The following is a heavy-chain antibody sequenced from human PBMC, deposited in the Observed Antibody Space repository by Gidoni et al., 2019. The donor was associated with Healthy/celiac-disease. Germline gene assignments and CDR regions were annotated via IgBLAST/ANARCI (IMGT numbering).Heavy chain of an antibody. V-gene: IGHV3-11*01. CDR1: GFTFSDYY. CDR3: ARDLDGDYYFDY. J-gene: IGHJ4*02. D-gene: IGHD4-17*01. Sequence: QVQLVESGGGLVKPGGSLRLSCAASGFTFSDYYMSWIRQAPGKWLDWFSYISSSGITIYYADSVKGRFTISRDNAKHSLYLQMNSLRAEYTAVYYCARDLDGDYYFDYWGQGTLVTVSS. CDR2: ISSSGITI.